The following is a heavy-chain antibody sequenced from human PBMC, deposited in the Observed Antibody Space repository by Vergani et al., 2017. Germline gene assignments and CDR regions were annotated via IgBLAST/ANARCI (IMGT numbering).Heavy chain of an antibody. V-gene: IGHV3-7*01. J-gene: IGHJ1*01. CDR3: ARDQNFQH. CDR1: GFPFTSYW. CDR2: IKEDGSEN. Sequence: EVQLVESGGGLVQPGGSLRLSCEASGFPFTSYWMSWVRRAPGKGLEWVANIKEDGSENYYLDSVKGRFTIFRDNTKNSVYLLMNSLRVDDTAVYYCARDQNFQHWGQGILVTVS.